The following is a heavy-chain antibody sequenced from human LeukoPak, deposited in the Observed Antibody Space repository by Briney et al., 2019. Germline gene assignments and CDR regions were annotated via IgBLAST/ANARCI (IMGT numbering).Heavy chain of an antibody. V-gene: IGHV3-30*02. J-gene: IGHJ4*02. CDR2: IRYDGSNK. CDR1: GFTFSSYG. D-gene: IGHD6-19*01. CDR3: AKDFTGIAVAGNN. Sequence: GGSLRLSCAASGFTFSSYGMHWVRQAPGKGLEWVAFIRYDGSNKYYADSVKGRFTISRDNSKNTLYLQMNSLRAEDTAVYYCAKDFTGIAVAGNNWGQGTLVTVSS.